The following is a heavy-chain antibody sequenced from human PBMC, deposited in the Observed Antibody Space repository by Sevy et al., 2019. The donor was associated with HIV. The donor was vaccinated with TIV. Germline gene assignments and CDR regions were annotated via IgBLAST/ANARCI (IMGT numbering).Heavy chain of an antibody. CDR3: ARVRYTYGNFFFDY. D-gene: IGHD5-18*01. CDR1: GFTFSDYY. CDR2: FSSRDYFI. V-gene: IGHV3-11*01. Sequence: GGSLRLSCTASGFTFSDYYMSWIRQAPGKGLEWISYFSSRDYFIFYADSVKGRFTISRDNAKNSMFLHMSSLRAEDTALYYCARVRYTYGNFFFDYWGQGTLVTVSS. J-gene: IGHJ4*02.